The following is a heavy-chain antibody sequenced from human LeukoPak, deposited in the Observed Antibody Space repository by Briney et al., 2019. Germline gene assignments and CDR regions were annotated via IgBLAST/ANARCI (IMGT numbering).Heavy chain of an antibody. V-gene: IGHV3-9*03. Sequence: GRSLRLSCAASGFTFDDYAMHWVRQAPGKGLEWVSGISWNSGSIGYADSVKGRFTISRDNAKNSLYLQMNSPRAEDMALYYCAKDLCAVTTGCAFDIWGQGTMVTVSS. CDR1: GFTFDDYA. CDR2: ISWNSGSI. J-gene: IGHJ3*02. CDR3: AKDLCAVTTGCAFDI. D-gene: IGHD4-17*01.